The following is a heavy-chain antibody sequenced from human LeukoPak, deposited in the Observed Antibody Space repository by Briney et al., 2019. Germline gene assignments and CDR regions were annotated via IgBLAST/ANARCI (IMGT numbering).Heavy chain of an antibody. D-gene: IGHD3-22*01. V-gene: IGHV3-33*01. Sequence: PGRSLRLSCAASGFTFSSYGMHWVRQAPGKGLXXXXXIWYDGSNKYYADSVKGRFTISRDNSKNTLYLQMNSLRAEDTAVYYCARDKDYYDSSGYYDYWGQGTLVTVSS. CDR1: GFTFSSYG. CDR2: IWYDGSNK. J-gene: IGHJ4*02. CDR3: ARDKDYYDSSGYYDY.